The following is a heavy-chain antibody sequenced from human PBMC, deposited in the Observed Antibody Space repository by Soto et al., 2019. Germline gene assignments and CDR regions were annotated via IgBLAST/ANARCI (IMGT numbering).Heavy chain of an antibody. D-gene: IGHD3-3*01. CDR1: GGSISSYY. CDR3: AKETTIFGVVIPLDI. J-gene: IGHJ3*02. CDR2: IYYGGST. V-gene: IGHV4-59*12. Sequence: SETLSLTCTVSGGSISSYYWSWIRQPPGKGLEWIGYIYYGGSTNYNPSLKSRVTISVDTSKNQFSLKLSSVTAEDTAVYYCAKETTIFGVVIPLDIWGQGTMVTVSS.